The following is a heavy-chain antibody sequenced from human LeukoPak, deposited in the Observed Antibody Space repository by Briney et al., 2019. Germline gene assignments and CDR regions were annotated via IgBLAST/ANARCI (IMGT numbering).Heavy chain of an antibody. CDR3: ARDADSSSWSMYYYYGMDV. Sequence: PGGSLRLSCAASGFTFSSYSMHWVRQAPGKGLEWVSSISSSSSYIYYADSVKGRFTISRDNAKNPLYLQMNSLRAEDTAVYYCARDADSSSWSMYYYYGMDVWGQGTTVIVSS. CDR2: ISSSSSYI. D-gene: IGHD6-13*01. J-gene: IGHJ6*02. V-gene: IGHV3-21*01. CDR1: GFTFSSYS.